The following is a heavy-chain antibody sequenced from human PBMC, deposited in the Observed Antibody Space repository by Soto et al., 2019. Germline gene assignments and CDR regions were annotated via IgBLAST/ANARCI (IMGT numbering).Heavy chain of an antibody. CDR1: GGSVSSGSYY. Sequence: SETLSLTCTVSGGSVSSGSYYWSWIRQPPGKGLEWIGYIYYSGSTNYNPSLKSRVTISVDTSKNQFSLKLSSVTAADTAVYYCARGTSFGELSPFDYWGQGTLVTVSS. V-gene: IGHV4-61*01. CDR3: ARGTSFGELSPFDY. J-gene: IGHJ4*02. D-gene: IGHD3-10*01. CDR2: IYYSGST.